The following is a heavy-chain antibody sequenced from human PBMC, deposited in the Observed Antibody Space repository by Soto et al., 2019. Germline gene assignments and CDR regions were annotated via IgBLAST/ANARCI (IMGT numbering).Heavy chain of an antibody. J-gene: IGHJ2*01. V-gene: IGHV3-23*01. D-gene: IGHD2-2*01. Sequence: EVQLLESGGGFVQPGGSLRLSCAGSGFTFINYAMNWVRQAPGKGLEWVSSIGGGGDAAFFPDSVRGRFTISRDNSKNTVTLQMNSLGVDDTAVYYCARKILGSTSRPNYWYFDLWGRGTLVTVSS. CDR3: ARKILGSTSRPNYWYFDL. CDR1: GFTFINYA. CDR2: IGGGGDAA.